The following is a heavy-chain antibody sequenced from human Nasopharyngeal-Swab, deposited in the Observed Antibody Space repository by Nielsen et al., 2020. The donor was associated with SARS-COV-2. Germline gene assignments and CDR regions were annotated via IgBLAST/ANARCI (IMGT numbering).Heavy chain of an antibody. Sequence: ASVKVSCKASGYTFTSYDINWVRQATGQGLEWTGWMNPNSGNTGYAQKFQGRVTMTRDTSTSTVYMELSSLRSEDTAVYYCARDRRYFDWVADYWGQGTLVTVSS. V-gene: IGHV1-8*01. CDR1: GYTFTSYD. D-gene: IGHD3-9*01. CDR2: MNPNSGNT. J-gene: IGHJ4*02. CDR3: ARDRRYFDWVADY.